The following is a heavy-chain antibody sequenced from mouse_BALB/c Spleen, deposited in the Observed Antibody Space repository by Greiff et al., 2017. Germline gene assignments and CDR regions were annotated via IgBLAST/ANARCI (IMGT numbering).Heavy chain of an antibody. CDR2: ISYDGSN. CDR3: ARRCYYGGYFDY. V-gene: IGHV3-6*02. J-gene: IGHJ2*01. CDR1: GYYITSGYY. D-gene: IGHD1-1*01. Sequence: EVKLQQSGPGLVKPSQSLSLTCSVTGYYITSGYYWNWIRQFPGNKLEWMGYISYDGSNNYNPSLKNRISITRDTSKNQFFLKLNSVTTEDTATYNGARRCYYGGYFDYWGQGTTLTVSS.